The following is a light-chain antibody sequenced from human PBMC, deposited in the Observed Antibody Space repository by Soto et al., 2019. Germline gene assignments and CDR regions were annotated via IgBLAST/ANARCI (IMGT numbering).Light chain of an antibody. V-gene: IGKV1-5*03. CDR1: QTISNS. CDR3: RQYISYPVT. CDR2: KAS. J-gene: IGKJ4*01. Sequence: DLQMTQSPSTLSASVGDRVTIACRASQTISNSLAWYQQKPGKAPNLLIYKASSLESGVPSTFSGSGSGTEFTLTISSLQPDDFATYYCRQYISYPVTFGGGTKVEMK.